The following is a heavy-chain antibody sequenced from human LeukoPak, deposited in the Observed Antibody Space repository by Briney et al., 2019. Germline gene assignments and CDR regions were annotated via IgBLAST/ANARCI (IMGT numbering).Heavy chain of an antibody. J-gene: IGHJ4*02. CDR3: VRNGGSLDY. V-gene: IGHV3-7*01. CDR2: INLDGTDK. CDR1: GFSFSNHW. Sequence: GGSLRLSCADSGFSFSNHWMSWVRQAPGKGLEWVASINLDGTDKYYVDAVKGRFTISRDNAKNSLFLEMNSLRATDTAVYYCVRNGGSLDYWGQGTLVTVSS. D-gene: IGHD2-15*01.